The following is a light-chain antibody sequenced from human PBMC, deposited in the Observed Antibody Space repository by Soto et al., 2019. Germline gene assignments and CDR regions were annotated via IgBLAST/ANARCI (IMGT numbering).Light chain of an antibody. CDR2: DAS. CDR1: QSVSSY. Sequence: EIMLTQSPATLSLSPGERATLSCRAGQSVSSYLAWYQQKPGQAPRLLIYDASNRATGIPARFTGSGSGTDFTLTISSLEPEDFAVYYCQQRSTWPYTFGQGTKLEIK. V-gene: IGKV3-11*01. CDR3: QQRSTWPYT. J-gene: IGKJ2*01.